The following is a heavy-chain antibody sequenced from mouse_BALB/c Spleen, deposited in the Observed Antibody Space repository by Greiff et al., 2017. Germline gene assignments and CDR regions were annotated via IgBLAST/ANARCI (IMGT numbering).Heavy chain of an antibody. Sequence: VQLQQSGAELVRPGSSVKISCKASGYAFRSYWMNWVKQRPGQGLEWIGQIYPGDGDTNYNGKFKGKATLTADKSSSTAYMQLSSLTSEDSAVYFCARAGTYYVDDWGQGTTLTVAS. CDR2: IYPGDGDT. CDR3: ARAGTYYVDD. D-gene: IGHD3-3*01. J-gene: IGHJ2*01. CDR1: GYAFRSYW. V-gene: IGHV1-80*01.